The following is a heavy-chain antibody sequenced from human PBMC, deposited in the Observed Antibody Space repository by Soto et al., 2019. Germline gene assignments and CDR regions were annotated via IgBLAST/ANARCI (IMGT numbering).Heavy chain of an antibody. CDR2: IYYSGST. V-gene: IGHV4-39*01. CDR3: ARHSPWCIVVVVAVPTGWFDY. Sequence: QLQLQESGPGLVKPSETLSLTCTVSGGSISSSSYYWGWIRQPPGKGLEWIGSIYYSGSTYYNPSRSRRVPISVDTSKNQFCLRLSSVTAADTAVYYCARHSPWCIVVVVAVPTGWFDYWGQGTLVTVSS. CDR1: GGSISSSSYY. D-gene: IGHD2-15*01. J-gene: IGHJ4*02.